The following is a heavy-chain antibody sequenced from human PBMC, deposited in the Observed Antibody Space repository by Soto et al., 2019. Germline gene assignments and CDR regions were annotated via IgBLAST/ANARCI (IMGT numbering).Heavy chain of an antibody. J-gene: IGHJ3*02. Sequence: GGSLRLSCAASGFTFSSYSMNWVRQAPGKGLEWVSSISSSSRYIYYADSVKGRFTISRDNAKNSLYLQMNSLRAEDTAVYYCARTIAAAGIFAFDIWGQGTMVTVSS. CDR1: GFTFSSYS. CDR2: ISSSSRYI. CDR3: ARTIAAAGIFAFDI. D-gene: IGHD6-13*01. V-gene: IGHV3-21*01.